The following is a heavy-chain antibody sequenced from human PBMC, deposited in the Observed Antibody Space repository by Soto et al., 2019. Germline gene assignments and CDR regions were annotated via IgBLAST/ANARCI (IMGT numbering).Heavy chain of an antibody. CDR3: ARIGITGTDIPWFDP. CDR2: IYHSGST. V-gene: IGHV4-30-2*01. Sequence: PSETLSLTSAVSGGSISSGGYSWSWIRQPPGKGLEWIGYIYHSGSTYYNPSLKSRVTISVDRSKNQFSLKLSSVTAADTAVYYCARIGITGTDIPWFDPWGQGTLVTVSS. CDR1: GGSISSGGYS. D-gene: IGHD1-20*01. J-gene: IGHJ5*02.